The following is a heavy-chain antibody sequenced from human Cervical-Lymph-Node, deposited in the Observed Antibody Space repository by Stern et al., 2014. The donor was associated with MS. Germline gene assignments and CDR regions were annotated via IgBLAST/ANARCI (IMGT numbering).Heavy chain of an antibody. V-gene: IGHV4-39*02. D-gene: IGHD5-18*01. J-gene: IGHJ3*02. CDR1: GGSISNSNYY. CDR2: VDYSGST. Sequence: QLQLQESGPGLVKPSETLSLTCTVSGGSISNSNYYWGWIRQPPGKGLEGIGSVDYSGSTYYKPSLKSRVTISVDTSQHHFSLNLPFVTAADTAVYYCARPLPTRNSYDLGFDPFDIWGQGTMVTVSS. CDR3: ARPLPTRNSYDLGFDPFDI.